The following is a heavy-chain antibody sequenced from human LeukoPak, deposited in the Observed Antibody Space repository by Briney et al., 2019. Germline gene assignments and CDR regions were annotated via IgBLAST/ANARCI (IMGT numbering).Heavy chain of an antibody. D-gene: IGHD3-10*01. Sequence: SETLSLTCTVSGGSISSGGYYWSWIRQHPGKGLEWIGYIYYSGSTYYNPSLKSRVTISVDTSKNQFSLKLSSVTAADTAVYYCARGTYYYGSGSPRVVWYFDLWGRGTLVTVSS. CDR3: ARGTYYYGSGSPRVVWYFDL. J-gene: IGHJ2*01. CDR1: GGSISSGGYY. CDR2: IYYSGST. V-gene: IGHV4-31*03.